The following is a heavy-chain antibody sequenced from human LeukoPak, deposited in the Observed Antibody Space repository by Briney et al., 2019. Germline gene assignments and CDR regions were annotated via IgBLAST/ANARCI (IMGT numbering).Heavy chain of an antibody. D-gene: IGHD6-19*01. CDR1: GGSISSYY. CDR3: ARAGVVDSAVALHNDY. Sequence: SETLSLTCTVSGGSISSYYWSWIRQPPGKGLEWIGYIYYSGSTNYNPSLKSRVTISVDTSKNQFSLKVSSVTAVDTAVYYCARAGVVDSAVALHNDYWGQGTLVTVSS. CDR2: IYYSGST. V-gene: IGHV4-59*12. J-gene: IGHJ4*02.